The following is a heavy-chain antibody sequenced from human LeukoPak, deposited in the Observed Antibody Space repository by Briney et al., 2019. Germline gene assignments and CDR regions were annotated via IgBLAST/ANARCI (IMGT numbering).Heavy chain of an antibody. CDR3: ARLPPASYYYYYYMDV. Sequence: GGSLRLSCAASGFTFSDYYMSWIRQAPGKGLEWVSYISSSGSTIYYADSVKGRFTISRDNAKNSLYLQMNSLRAEDTAVYYCARLPPASYYYYYYMDVWGKGTTVTVSS. CDR1: GFTFSDYY. V-gene: IGHV3-11*04. D-gene: IGHD6-25*01. CDR2: ISSSGSTI. J-gene: IGHJ6*03.